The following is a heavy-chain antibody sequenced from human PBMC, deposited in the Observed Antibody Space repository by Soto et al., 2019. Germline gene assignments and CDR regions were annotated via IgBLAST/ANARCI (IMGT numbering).Heavy chain of an antibody. V-gene: IGHV3-23*01. D-gene: IGHD6-13*01. CDR2: ISGSGGST. CDR1: GFTFSSYA. Sequence: EVQLLESGGGLVQPGGSLRLSCAASGFTFSSYAMSWVRQAPGKGLEWVSAISGSGGSTYYADSVKGRFTISRDNSKTTLHVQMNSLRAEDTAVYYCAKDIAAAGSVAYFDYWGQGTLVTVSS. J-gene: IGHJ4*02. CDR3: AKDIAAAGSVAYFDY.